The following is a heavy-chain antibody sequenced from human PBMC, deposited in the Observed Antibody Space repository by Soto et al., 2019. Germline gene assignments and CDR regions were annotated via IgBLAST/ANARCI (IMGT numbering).Heavy chain of an antibody. CDR3: ARAHCSGGSCLTSAALDI. CDR2: SVPVLGIV. J-gene: IGHJ3*02. Sequence: QVQLVQSGAEVKKPGSSVKVSCKASGGTFSNIISWVRQAPGQGLEWMGRSVPVLGIVNYAQKFQGRVTITADKSTTTAYMEVSSLRSEDTAVYYCARAHCSGGSCLTSAALDIWGQGTMVTVSS. D-gene: IGHD2-15*01. V-gene: IGHV1-69*02. CDR1: GGTFSNI.